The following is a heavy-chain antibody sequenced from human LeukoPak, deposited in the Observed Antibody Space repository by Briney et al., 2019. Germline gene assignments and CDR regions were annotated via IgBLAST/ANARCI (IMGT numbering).Heavy chain of an antibody. CDR2: IPKDGINK. J-gene: IGHJ4*02. CDR1: GFTFSDYA. Sequence: GGSLRLSCAASGFTFSDYAMSWVRQAPGKGLEWVALIRNDIPKDGINKYYADSVRGRFTISRDNSKNTVYLQMNSLRVADTAMYYCAKGDSNWGQGILVTVSS. V-gene: IGHV3-30*02. CDR3: AKGDSN. D-gene: IGHD6-13*01.